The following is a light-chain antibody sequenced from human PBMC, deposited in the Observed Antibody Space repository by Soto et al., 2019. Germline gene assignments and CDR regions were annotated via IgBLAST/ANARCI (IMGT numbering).Light chain of an antibody. Sequence: EIVMTQSPATLSVSPGERATLSCRASQSVTSNLAWYQQKPGQALRLLINDASSRATGIPARFSGSGSGTEFPLTISSLQSEDFAVYYCQQYNNWPGTFGQGTKLEIK. CDR2: DAS. J-gene: IGKJ2*01. CDR3: QQYNNWPGT. CDR1: QSVTSN. V-gene: IGKV3-15*01.